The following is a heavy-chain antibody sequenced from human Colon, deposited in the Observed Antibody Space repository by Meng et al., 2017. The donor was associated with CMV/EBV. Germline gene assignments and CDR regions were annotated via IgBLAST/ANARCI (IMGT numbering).Heavy chain of an antibody. Sequence: QMQLQESGPGLVKLSGPLSPSCPVPGGSINTNSYYWGWIRQPPGKRLEWIGSIYYNGSTYFNPSLKSRITMSIDTSTNQFSLKVSSVTAADTAVYYCAKDWFVGATYNWFDPWGQGTLVTVSS. CDR1: GGSINTNSYY. CDR3: AKDWFVGATYNWFDP. D-gene: IGHD1-26*01. CDR2: IYYNGST. J-gene: IGHJ5*02. V-gene: IGHV4-39*07.